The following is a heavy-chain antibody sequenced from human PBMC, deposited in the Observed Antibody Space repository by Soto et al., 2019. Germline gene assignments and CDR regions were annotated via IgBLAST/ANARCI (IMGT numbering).Heavy chain of an antibody. CDR1: GFTFSGSA. Sequence: PGGSLRLSCAASGFTFSGSAMHWVRQASGKGLEWVGRIRSKANSYATAYAASVKGRFTISRDDSKNTAYLQMNSLKTEDTAVYYCTRAYYYDSSGYYPALYWGQGTLVTVSS. D-gene: IGHD3-22*01. CDR3: TRAYYYDSSGYYPALY. CDR2: IRSKANSYAT. J-gene: IGHJ4*02. V-gene: IGHV3-73*01.